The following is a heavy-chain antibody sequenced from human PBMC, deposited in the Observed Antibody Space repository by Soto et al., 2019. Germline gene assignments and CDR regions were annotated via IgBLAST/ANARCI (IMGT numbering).Heavy chain of an antibody. V-gene: IGHV4-30-4*01. Sequence: SETLSLTCTVSGDSISSGNKYWSWIRQPPGKGLEWIGYIFSSGTTYYNPSLKSRLTMSLDAYRNQFSLKLNSLTDADTAVYFCARVPSPFDYYYAMDVWGQGTTVTV. CDR3: ARVPSPFDYYYAMDV. D-gene: IGHD3-16*01. CDR1: GDSISSGNKY. CDR2: IFSSGTT. J-gene: IGHJ6*02.